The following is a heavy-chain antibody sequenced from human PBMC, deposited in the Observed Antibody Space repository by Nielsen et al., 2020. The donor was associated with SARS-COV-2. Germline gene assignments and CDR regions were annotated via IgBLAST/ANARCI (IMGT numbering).Heavy chain of an antibody. V-gene: IGHV3-7*01. CDR2: IKQDGSEK. CDR1: GFTFSSYW. CDR3: ANELGENGVWGMDV. Sequence: GESLKISCAASGFTFSSYWMSWVRQAPGKGLEWVANIKQDGSEKYYVDSVKGRFTISRDNSKNTLYLQMNSLRAEDTAVYYCANELGENGVWGMDVWGQGTTVTVSS. J-gene: IGHJ6*02. D-gene: IGHD2-8*01.